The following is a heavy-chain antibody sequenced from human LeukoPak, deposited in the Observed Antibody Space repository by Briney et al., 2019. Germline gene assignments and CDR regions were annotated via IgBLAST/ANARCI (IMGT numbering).Heavy chain of an antibody. J-gene: IGHJ6*02. CDR1: GGTFSNYA. D-gene: IGHD3-16*01. CDR2: IIPILGIT. V-gene: IGHV1-69*04. CDR3: AADTADDYYYALDV. Sequence: WASVKVSCKASGGTFSNYAISWVRQAPGQGLEWMGRIIPILGITDYAQKFQGRVTIAADKSTSTAYMELSSLRSEDTAVYYCAADTADDYYYALDVWGQGTTVTVTS.